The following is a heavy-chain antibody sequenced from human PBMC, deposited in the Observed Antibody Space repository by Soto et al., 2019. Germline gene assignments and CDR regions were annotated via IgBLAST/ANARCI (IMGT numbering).Heavy chain of an antibody. D-gene: IGHD4-17*01. V-gene: IGHV4-39*01. CDR3: ARHLTVTTDYFDY. J-gene: IGHJ4*02. CDR2: IYYSGST. CDR1: GGSISSSSYY. Sequence: PSETLSLTCTVSGGSISSSSYYWGWIRQPPGKGLEWIGSIYYSGSTYYNPSLKSRVTISVDTSKNQFSLKLSSVTAADTAVYYCARHLTVTTDYFDYWGQGTLVTVSS.